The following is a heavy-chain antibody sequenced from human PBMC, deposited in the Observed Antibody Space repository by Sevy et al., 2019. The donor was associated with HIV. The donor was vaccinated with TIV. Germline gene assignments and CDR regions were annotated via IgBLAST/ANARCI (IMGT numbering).Heavy chain of an antibody. CDR2: ISHDGINE. V-gene: IGHV3-30*18. Sequence: GGSLRLSCIGSGFSFSYYGIHWDRQSPGKGLDWVALISHDGINEYYAHSVKGRFTISRDNSKNTVYLEMNSLRVEDTAIYYCAKRGGHDTSGYVSYYYYGMDVWGQGTTVTVSS. J-gene: IGHJ6*02. D-gene: IGHD2-2*01. CDR1: GFSFSYYG. CDR3: AKRGGHDTSGYVSYYYYGMDV.